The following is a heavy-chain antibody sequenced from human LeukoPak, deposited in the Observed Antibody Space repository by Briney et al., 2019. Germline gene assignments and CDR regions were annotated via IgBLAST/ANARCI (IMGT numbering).Heavy chain of an antibody. D-gene: IGHD3-22*01. Sequence: GASVKVSCKASGGTFSSYAISWVRQAPGQGLEWMGGIIPIFGTANYAQKFQGRVTITADKSTSTAYMELSSLRSEDTAVYYCARARFRGSDSSGYYFGNWGQGTLVTVSS. CDR1: GGTFSSYA. CDR2: IIPIFGTA. V-gene: IGHV1-69*06. CDR3: ARARFRGSDSSGYYFGN. J-gene: IGHJ4*02.